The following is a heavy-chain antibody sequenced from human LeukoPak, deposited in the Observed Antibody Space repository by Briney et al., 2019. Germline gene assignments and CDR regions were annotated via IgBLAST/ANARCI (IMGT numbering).Heavy chain of an antibody. D-gene: IGHD2-2*01. CDR2: ISGSGGST. Sequence: PGGSLRLSCAASGFTFSSYAMSWVRQAPGKGLEWVSAISGSGGSTYYADSVKGRFTISRDNSKNTLYLQMNGLRAEDTAVYYCAKDRGSGTLDYYYGMDVWGQGTTVTVSS. CDR1: GFTFSSYA. CDR3: AKDRGSGTLDYYYGMDV. V-gene: IGHV3-23*01. J-gene: IGHJ6*02.